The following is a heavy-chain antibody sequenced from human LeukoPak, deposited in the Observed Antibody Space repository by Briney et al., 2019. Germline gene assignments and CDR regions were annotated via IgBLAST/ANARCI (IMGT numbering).Heavy chain of an antibody. CDR3: ATPSSGYYYGAFDI. CDR1: GGSISSSTW. V-gene: IGHV4-4*02. J-gene: IGHJ3*02. CDR2: IYHSGST. D-gene: IGHD3-22*01. Sequence: PSETLSLTCAVSGGSISSSTWWSWVRQPPGKGLEWIGEIYHSGSTDYNPSLKSRVTISVDKSKNQFSLKLSSVTAADTAVYYCATPSSGYYYGAFDIWGQGTMATVSS.